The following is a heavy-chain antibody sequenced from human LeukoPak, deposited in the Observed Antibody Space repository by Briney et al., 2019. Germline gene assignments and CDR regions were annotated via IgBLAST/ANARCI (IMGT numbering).Heavy chain of an antibody. Sequence: GGSLRLSCVASGFSFSSYEMNWVRQAPGKGLEWVSYISSSSSYIYYADSVKGRFTISRDNAKNSLYLQMNSLRAEDTAMYYCARDSSWHVPVPENPVAFDYWGQGTLVTVSS. D-gene: IGHD6-13*01. CDR2: ISSSSSYI. CDR3: ARDSSWHVPVPENPVAFDY. V-gene: IGHV3-21*05. J-gene: IGHJ4*02. CDR1: GFSFSSYE.